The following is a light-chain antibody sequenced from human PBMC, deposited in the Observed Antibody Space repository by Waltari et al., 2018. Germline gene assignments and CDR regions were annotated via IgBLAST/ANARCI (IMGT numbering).Light chain of an antibody. V-gene: IGKV3-20*01. CDR1: QSVSGA. CDR3: QHYVRLPAT. CDR2: GAS. Sequence: EIAFTQSPGSLSSSPGERVTLSCRASQSVSGALAWYQQKPGQAPRLRIFGASNRATGIPDRFSGSGSETYFSLTISRLEPEDFAVYYCQHYVRLPATFGRGTKVEIK. J-gene: IGKJ1*01.